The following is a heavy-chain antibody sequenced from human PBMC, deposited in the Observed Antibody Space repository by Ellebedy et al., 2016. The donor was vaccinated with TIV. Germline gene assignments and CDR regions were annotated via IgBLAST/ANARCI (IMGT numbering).Heavy chain of an antibody. CDR2: IVVDSGNT. CDR3: AAARGRDSSGFRAFDI. J-gene: IGHJ3*02. V-gene: IGHV1-58*01. D-gene: IGHD3-22*01. Sequence: AASVKVSCKASGFTFTNSAVQWVRQARGQRLEWIGWIVVDSGNTNYAQKFQERVTITRDTSTSTAYMELSSLTSADTAVYYCAAARGRDSSGFRAFDIWGQGTMVIVSS. CDR1: GFTFTNSA.